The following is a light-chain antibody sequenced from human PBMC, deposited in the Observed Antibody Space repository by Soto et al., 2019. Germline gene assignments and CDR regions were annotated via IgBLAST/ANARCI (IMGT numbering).Light chain of an antibody. Sequence: QSALTQPPSASGSPGQSVTISCTGTSSDVGGYNYVSWYQQYPGKAPKLMIYEVSKRPSGVPDRFSGSKSGKTASLPVSGLQLEDEADYYCTSYAGTNIWVFGGGTKLTVL. CDR2: EVS. CDR3: TSYAGTNIWV. CDR1: SSDVGGYNY. J-gene: IGLJ3*02. V-gene: IGLV2-8*01.